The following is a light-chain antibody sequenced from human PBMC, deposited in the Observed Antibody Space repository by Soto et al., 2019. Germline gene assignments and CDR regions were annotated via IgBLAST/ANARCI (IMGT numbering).Light chain of an antibody. J-gene: IGKJ5*01. CDR1: QSISTR. V-gene: IGKV1-39*01. Sequence: DIQMTQSPSTLSASVGDRVTITCRASQSISTRLAWYQQKPGEAPKLLIYKASNLESGVPSRFSGSGSGTDFTLTISSLQPEDFATYYCQQSYSTPRTFGQGTRLEIK. CDR2: KAS. CDR3: QQSYSTPRT.